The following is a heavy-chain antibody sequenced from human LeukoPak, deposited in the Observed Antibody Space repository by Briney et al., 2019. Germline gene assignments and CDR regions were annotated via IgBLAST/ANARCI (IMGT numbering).Heavy chain of an antibody. CDR1: GGSISSTTYY. D-gene: IGHD6-19*01. J-gene: IGHJ3*02. Sequence: SESLSLTCTVSGGSISSTTYYWGWIRQPPGKGLDWIGTIYYSGYTFYNPSLNRPVTLSVDTSKNQFSLKLSSVTAADTAIYYCATPGKSGWFDAFDIWGQGTMVTVSS. CDR3: ATPGKSGWFDAFDI. CDR2: IYYSGYT. V-gene: IGHV4-39*01.